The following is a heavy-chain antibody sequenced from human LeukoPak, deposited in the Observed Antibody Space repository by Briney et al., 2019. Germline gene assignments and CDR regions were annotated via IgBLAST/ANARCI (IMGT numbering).Heavy chain of an antibody. CDR3: AKRMTPVLRYFDWLTDY. CDR2: ISGSGGST. Sequence: GGSLRLSCAASGFTFSSYAMSWVRQAPGKGLEWVSAISGSGGSTYYADSVKGRFTISRDNSKNTLYLQMNSLRAEDTAVYYCAKRMTPVLRYFDWLTDYWGQGTLVTVSS. J-gene: IGHJ4*02. V-gene: IGHV3-23*01. D-gene: IGHD3-9*01. CDR1: GFTFSSYA.